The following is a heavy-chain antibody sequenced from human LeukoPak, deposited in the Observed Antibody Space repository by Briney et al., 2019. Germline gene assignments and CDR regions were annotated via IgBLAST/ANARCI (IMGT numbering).Heavy chain of an antibody. Sequence: GGSLRLSCAASGFTFSDDYMSWIRQAPGKGLEWVSYISSSGSTIYYADSVKGRFTISRDNAKNSLYLQMNSLRAEDTAVYYCARDTVTGRPNWFDPWGQGTLVTVSS. CDR2: ISSSGSTI. D-gene: IGHD4-17*01. J-gene: IGHJ5*02. CDR1: GFTFSDDY. V-gene: IGHV3-11*01. CDR3: ARDTVTGRPNWFDP.